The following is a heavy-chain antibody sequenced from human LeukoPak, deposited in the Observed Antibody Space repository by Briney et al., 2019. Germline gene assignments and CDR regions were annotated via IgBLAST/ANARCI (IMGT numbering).Heavy chain of an antibody. V-gene: IGHV3-48*03. Sequence: GGSLRLSCAASGFTFSSYEMNWVSQAPGKWMEWVSYISSSGSTIYYAYSVKGRFTISRDNIKNSLYLQMNSLRAEDTAVYYCARTGYCSSTSCYADAFDIWGQGTMVTVSS. D-gene: IGHD2-2*01. CDR2: ISSSGSTI. CDR1: GFTFSSYE. J-gene: IGHJ3*02. CDR3: ARTGYCSSTSCYADAFDI.